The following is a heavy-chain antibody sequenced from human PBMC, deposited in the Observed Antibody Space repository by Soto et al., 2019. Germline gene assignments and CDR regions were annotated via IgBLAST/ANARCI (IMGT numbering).Heavy chain of an antibody. Sequence: GXSVKVSCKAPRDTFTSYYINWVRQAPGQGLEWMGVINPHGGSTAYAQKFKGRVTLTRDTSASTVYMEVSSLTSEDTAMYYCARSSGGNFGIIIEGTNWFAHWGQGTLVTVSS. D-gene: IGHD1-26*01. CDR1: RDTFTSYY. CDR2: INPHGGST. V-gene: IGHV1-46*01. CDR3: ARSSGGNFGIIIEGTNWFAH. J-gene: IGHJ5*02.